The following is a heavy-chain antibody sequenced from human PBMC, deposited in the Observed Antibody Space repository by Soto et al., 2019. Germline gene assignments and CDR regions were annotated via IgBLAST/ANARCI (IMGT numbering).Heavy chain of an antibody. Sequence: QVQLQESGPGLVKPSQTLSLTCTVSGGSISSGGYYWSWIRQHPGKGLEWIGYIYYSGSTYYNPSLKSRVNISVDTSKNQFALKLSSVTAADTAVYYCARGLGYYDSSGYYVSPLDYWGQGTLVTVSS. V-gene: IGHV4-31*03. CDR2: IYYSGST. J-gene: IGHJ4*02. CDR3: ARGLGYYDSSGYYVSPLDY. CDR1: GGSISSGGYY. D-gene: IGHD3-22*01.